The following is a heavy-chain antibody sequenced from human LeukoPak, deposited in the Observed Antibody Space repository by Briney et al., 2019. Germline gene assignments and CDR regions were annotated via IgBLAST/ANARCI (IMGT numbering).Heavy chain of an antibody. CDR1: GYTFTSYG. J-gene: IGHJ4*02. CDR2: IGAYDGNT. D-gene: IGHD3-22*01. Sequence: ASVKVSCKASGYTFTSYGISWVRQAPGQGLEWMGWIGAYDGNTNYAQKLQGRVTMTTDTSTNTAYMELRSLRSDDTAVYYCAGSSGYYYFDSWGQGTLVTVSS. V-gene: IGHV1-18*01. CDR3: AGSSGYYYFDS.